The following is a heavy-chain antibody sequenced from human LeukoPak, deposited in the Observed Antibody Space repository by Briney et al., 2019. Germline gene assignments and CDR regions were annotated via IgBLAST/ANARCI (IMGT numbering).Heavy chain of an antibody. CDR1: GLTFSSYS. CDR3: IRDLFDDYSLDY. V-gene: IGHV3-21*01. J-gene: IGHJ4*02. D-gene: IGHD3-16*01. CDR2: INSDSSLM. Sequence: GWSLRLSCAASGLTFSSYSMNWVRQAPGKGLEWVSSINSDSSLMFYAESVKGRFTISRDNARNSLYLQMNSLRAEDTAVYYCIRDLFDDYSLDYWGQGALVTVSS.